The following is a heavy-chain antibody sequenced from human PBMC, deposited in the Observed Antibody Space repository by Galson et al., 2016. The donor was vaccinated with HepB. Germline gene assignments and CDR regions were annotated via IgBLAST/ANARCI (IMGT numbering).Heavy chain of an antibody. CDR1: GGSISSYY. D-gene: IGHD3-22*01. J-gene: IGHJ6*03. Sequence: SETLSLTCTVSGGSISSYYWSWIRQPPGKGLEWIGSIYYSGSTYYNPSLKSRVTISVDTSKNQFSLKLSSVTASDTAVYYCVRHPTYYDDSSGYGQYYYYYMDVWGKRDHGHRLL. V-gene: IGHV4-59*05. CDR3: VRHPTYYDDSSGYGQYYYYYMDV. CDR2: IYYSGST.